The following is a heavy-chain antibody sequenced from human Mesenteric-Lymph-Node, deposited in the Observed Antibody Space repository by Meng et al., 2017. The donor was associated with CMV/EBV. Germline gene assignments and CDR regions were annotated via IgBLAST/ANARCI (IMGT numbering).Heavy chain of an antibody. Sequence: SETLSLTCTVSGGSISSYYWSWIRQPAGKGLEWIGRIYTSGSTNYNPSLKSRVTMSVDTSKNQFSLKLSSVTAADTAVYCCARDVRWLVPSWFDPWGQGTLVTVSS. CDR3: ARDVRWLVPSWFDP. CDR2: IYTSGST. D-gene: IGHD6-19*01. J-gene: IGHJ5*02. V-gene: IGHV4-4*07. CDR1: GGSISSYY.